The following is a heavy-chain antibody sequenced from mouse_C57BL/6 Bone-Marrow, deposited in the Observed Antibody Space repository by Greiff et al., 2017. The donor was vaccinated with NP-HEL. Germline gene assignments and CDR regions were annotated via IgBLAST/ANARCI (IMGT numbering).Heavy chain of an antibody. CDR3: ARNYYYGSSPSAY. CDR1: GYTFTSYW. J-gene: IGHJ3*01. CDR2: IDPSDSYT. D-gene: IGHD1-1*01. V-gene: IGHV1-50*01. Sequence: QVQLQQPGAELVKPGASVKLSCKASGYTFTSYWMQWVKQRPGQGLAWIGEIDPSDSYTNYNQKFKGKATLTVDTSSSTAYMQLSSLTSEDSAVYYCARNYYYGSSPSAYWGQGTLVTVSA.